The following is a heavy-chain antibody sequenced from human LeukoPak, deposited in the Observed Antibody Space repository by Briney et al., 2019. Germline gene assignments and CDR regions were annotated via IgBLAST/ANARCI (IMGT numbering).Heavy chain of an antibody. CDR2: IYTSGST. CDR3: ATLGYSYGTDY. Sequence: SETLSLTCSVSGYSISSGYYWTWIRQPAGKGLEWIGRIYTSGSTNYNPSLESRVTISVDTSKNQFSLKLSSVTAADTAVYYCATLGYSYGTDYWGQGTLVTVSS. CDR1: GYSISSGYY. V-gene: IGHV4-61*02. D-gene: IGHD5-18*01. J-gene: IGHJ4*02.